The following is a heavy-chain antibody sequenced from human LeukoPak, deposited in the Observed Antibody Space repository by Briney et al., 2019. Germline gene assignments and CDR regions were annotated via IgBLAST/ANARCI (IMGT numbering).Heavy chain of an antibody. CDR1: GDSVSSNSAA. J-gene: IGHJ5*02. CDR3: ARGSAGNGWSDP. V-gene: IGHV6-1*01. Sequence: SQTLSLTCAISGDSVSSNSAAWNWIRQSPSRGLEWLGRAYYRSKWYNDYAISVKSRITINPDTSKNQFSLQLDSVTPEDTAMYYCARGSAGNGWSDPWGQGTLVTVSS. CDR2: AYYRSKWYN. D-gene: IGHD6-13*01.